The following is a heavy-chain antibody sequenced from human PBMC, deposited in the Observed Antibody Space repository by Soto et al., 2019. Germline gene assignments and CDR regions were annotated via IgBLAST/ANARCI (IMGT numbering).Heavy chain of an antibody. CDR2: IIHSVGT. CDR3: ARGRKDCSGGSCYALGY. V-gene: IGHV4-34*01. Sequence: QVQLQQWGAGLLKPSETLSLTCDVYGGSFSGYYWSWIRQPPGKGLEWIGEIIHSVGTNYNPSLKRRVTLSIDTSKNQFSLRLSSVTAADTAVYYCARGRKDCSGGSCYALGYWGQGTLVTVSS. J-gene: IGHJ4*02. CDR1: GGSFSGYY. D-gene: IGHD2-15*01.